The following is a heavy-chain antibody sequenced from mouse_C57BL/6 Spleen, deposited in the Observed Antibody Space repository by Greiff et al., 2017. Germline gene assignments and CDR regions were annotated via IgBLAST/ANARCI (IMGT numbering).Heavy chain of an antibody. J-gene: IGHJ4*01. CDR2: IDPSDSYT. Sequence: VQLQQPGAELVKPGASVKLSCKASGYTFTSYWMQWVKQRPGQGLEWIGEIDPSDSYTNYNQKFKGKATLTVDTSSSTAYMQLSSLTSEDSAVYYCARFPTGTGYTMDYWGQGTSVTVSS. CDR3: ARFPTGTGYTMDY. CDR1: GYTFTSYW. V-gene: IGHV1-50*01. D-gene: IGHD4-1*02.